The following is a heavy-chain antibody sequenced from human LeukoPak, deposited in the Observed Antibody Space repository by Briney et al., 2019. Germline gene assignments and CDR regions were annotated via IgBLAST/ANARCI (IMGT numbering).Heavy chain of an antibody. CDR3: ARCPLGRGIADDY. Sequence: ASVKVSCKASGYTFTSYAMHWVRQAPGQRLEWMGWINAGNGNTKYSQKFQGRVTITRDTSASTAYMELSSLRSEDTAVYYCARCPLGRGIADDYWGQGTLVTVSS. CDR1: GYTFTSYA. V-gene: IGHV1-3*01. J-gene: IGHJ4*02. D-gene: IGHD6-13*01. CDR2: INAGNGNT.